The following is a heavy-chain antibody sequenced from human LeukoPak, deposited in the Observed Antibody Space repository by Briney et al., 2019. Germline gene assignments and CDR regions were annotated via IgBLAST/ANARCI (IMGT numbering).Heavy chain of an antibody. V-gene: IGHV4-30-4*01. D-gene: IGHD6-13*01. J-gene: IGHJ3*02. CDR2: IYYSGST. CDR1: GGSISSGDYY. Sequence: SQTLSLTCTVSGGSISSGDYYWSWIRQPPGKGLEWIGWIYYSGSTYYNPSLKSRVTISVDTSKNQFSLKLSSVTAADTAVYYCARGRGSSWYAEAFDIWGQGTMVTVSS. CDR3: ARGRGSSWYAEAFDI.